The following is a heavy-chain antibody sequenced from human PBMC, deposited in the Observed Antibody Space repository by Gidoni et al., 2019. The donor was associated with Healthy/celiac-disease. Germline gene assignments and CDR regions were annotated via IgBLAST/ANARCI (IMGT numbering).Heavy chain of an antibody. V-gene: IGHV4-39*01. Sequence: QLQLQESGPGLVTPSETLSLTCTVSGGSISSSSYYWGWIRQTPGKGLEWIGSIYYSGSTYYNPSLNSRVPISVDTSKNQFSLKLSSVTAADTAVYYCARHRGSTSWLGGYFDYWGQGTLVTVSS. CDR2: IYYSGST. D-gene: IGHD2-2*01. J-gene: IGHJ4*02. CDR1: GGSISSSSYY. CDR3: ARHRGSTSWLGGYFDY.